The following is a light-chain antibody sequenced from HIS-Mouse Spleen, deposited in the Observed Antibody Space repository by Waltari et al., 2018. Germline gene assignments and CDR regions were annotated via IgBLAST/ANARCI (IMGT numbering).Light chain of an antibody. Sequence: DIQMTQSPSTLSASVGDRVTITCRASQSISSWLAWYKQKPGKAPKLLIYKASSLESGVPSRFSGSGSGTEFTLTISSLQPDDFATYYCQKYNSYPWTFGQGTKVEIK. CDR3: QKYNSYPWT. CDR1: QSISSW. CDR2: KAS. J-gene: IGKJ1*01. V-gene: IGKV1-5*03.